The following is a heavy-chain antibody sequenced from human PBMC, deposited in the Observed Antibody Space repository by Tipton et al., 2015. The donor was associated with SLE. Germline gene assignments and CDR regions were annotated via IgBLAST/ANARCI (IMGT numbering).Heavy chain of an antibody. CDR3: ASSIGQQQGFDY. V-gene: IGHV3-30*02. D-gene: IGHD6-13*01. Sequence: SLRLSCAASGFTFSSYGMHWVCQAPGKGLEWVAFIRYDGSNKYYADSVKGRFTISRDNSKNTLYLQMNSLRAEDTAVYYCASSIGQQQGFDYWGQGTLVTVSS. CDR1: GFTFSSYG. CDR2: IRYDGSNK. J-gene: IGHJ4*02.